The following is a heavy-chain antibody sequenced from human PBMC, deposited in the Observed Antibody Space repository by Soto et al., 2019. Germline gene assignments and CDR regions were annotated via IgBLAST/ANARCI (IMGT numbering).Heavy chain of an antibody. CDR3: ARDIMTTVIHDASDI. CDR1: GFTFSSYG. V-gene: IGHV3-33*01. J-gene: IGHJ3*02. Sequence: GGSLRLSCAASGFTFSSYGMHWVRQAPGKGLEWVAVIWYDGSNKYYADSVKGRFTISRDNSKNTLYLQMNSLRAEDTAVYYCARDIMTTVIHDASDIWGQGTMVTVSS. CDR2: IWYDGSNK. D-gene: IGHD4-17*01.